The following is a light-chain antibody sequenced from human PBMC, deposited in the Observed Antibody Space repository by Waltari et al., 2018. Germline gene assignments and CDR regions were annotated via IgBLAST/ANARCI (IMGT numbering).Light chain of an antibody. Sequence: DIMMTKTPDSLAVSLGERATINCKSSQSVLYSSNNKNYLAWYQQKPGQPPKLLIYWASTRESGVPDRFSGSGSGTDFTLTISSLQAEDVAVYYCQQYYSTPRTFGQGTKVEIK. V-gene: IGKV4-1*01. CDR1: QSVLYSSNNKNY. CDR3: QQYYSTPRT. J-gene: IGKJ1*01. CDR2: WAS.